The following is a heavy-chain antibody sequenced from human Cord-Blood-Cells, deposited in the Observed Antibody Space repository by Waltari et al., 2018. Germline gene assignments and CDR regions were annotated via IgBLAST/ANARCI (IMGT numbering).Heavy chain of an antibody. Sequence: QVQLQQWGAGLLKPSETLSLTCAVYGGSFSGYYWSWIRQPPGKGLEWIGDINHSGSTDCNPSLQSRVTISVDTSKNQFSLTLSSVTAAYTAVYYCARVRRRLLFLNWFDPWGQGTLVTVSS. CDR2: INHSGST. D-gene: IGHD5-12*01. V-gene: IGHV4-34*01. CDR1: GGSFSGYY. J-gene: IGHJ5*02. CDR3: ARVRRRLLFLNWFDP.